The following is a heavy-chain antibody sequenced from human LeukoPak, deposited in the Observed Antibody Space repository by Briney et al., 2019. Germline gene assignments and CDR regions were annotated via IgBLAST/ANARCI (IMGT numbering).Heavy chain of an antibody. CDR3: AREIYGDRTFDC. Sequence: SETLSLTCTVSGVFISSYYWNWIRQPPGKGLEWIGNMFYSGSTNYNPSLESRVTMSVDTSKNQFSLKLRSVTAADTAVYYCAREIYGDRTFDCWGQGTLVTVSS. J-gene: IGHJ4*02. V-gene: IGHV4-59*01. CDR1: GVFISSYY. D-gene: IGHD4-17*01. CDR2: MFYSGST.